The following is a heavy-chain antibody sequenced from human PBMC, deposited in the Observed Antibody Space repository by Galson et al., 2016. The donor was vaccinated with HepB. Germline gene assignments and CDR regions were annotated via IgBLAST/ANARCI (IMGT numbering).Heavy chain of an antibody. V-gene: IGHV3-30-3*01. D-gene: IGHD6-6*01. J-gene: IGHJ6*02. CDR1: GFTLSRNA. CDR3: ARGMAALLAYYYYGMDL. Sequence: SLRLSCAATGFTLSRNAMHWVRQAPGKGLEWVAVISYDGSNEYYADSVKGRFTISRDNSKNTLYLQLNSLRAEDTAVFYCARGMAALLAYYYYGMDLWGQGTTVTVSS. CDR2: ISYDGSNE.